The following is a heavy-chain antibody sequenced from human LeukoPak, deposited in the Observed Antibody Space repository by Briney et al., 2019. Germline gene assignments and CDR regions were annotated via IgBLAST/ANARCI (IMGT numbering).Heavy chain of an antibody. CDR1: GGSVSSGSYY. D-gene: IGHD2-15*01. CDR2: IYYSGST. Sequence: PSETLSLTCTVSGGSVSSGSYYWSRIRQPPGKGLEGIGYIYYSGSTNYNPSLKSRVTISVDTSKNQFSLKLSSVTAADTAVYYCARAGVCSGGSCYDYWGQGTLVTVSS. CDR3: ARAGVCSGGSCYDY. J-gene: IGHJ4*02. V-gene: IGHV4-61*01.